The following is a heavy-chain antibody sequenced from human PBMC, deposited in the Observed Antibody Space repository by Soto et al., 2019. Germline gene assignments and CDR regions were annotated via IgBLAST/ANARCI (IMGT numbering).Heavy chain of an antibody. CDR3: ATVDNYYGSVF. J-gene: IGHJ4*02. D-gene: IGHD3-10*01. V-gene: IGHV3-33*01. CDR2: VWYDGTTK. Sequence: QVQLVESGGGVVQPGTSLRLSCAASGSPFSNYGMHWVRQAPGKGLEWVAVVWYDGTTKFYPDSVKGRFTISRDNSNNTLYLQMNSLRVEDTAVYYSATVDNYYGSVFWGQGTLVTVSS. CDR1: GSPFSNYG.